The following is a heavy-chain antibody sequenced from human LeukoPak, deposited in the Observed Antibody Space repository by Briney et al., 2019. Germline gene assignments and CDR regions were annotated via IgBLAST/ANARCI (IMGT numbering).Heavy chain of an antibody. Sequence: ASVKVSCKASGGTFSSYAISWVRQAPGQGLEWMGGIIPIFGTANYAQKFQGRVTITADESTSTAYMELSSLRSEDTAVYYCAREEKRRDGYNYYHPQDFDYWGQGTLVTVSS. CDR3: AREEKRRDGYNYYHPQDFDY. CDR1: GGTFSSYA. D-gene: IGHD5-12*01. J-gene: IGHJ4*02. V-gene: IGHV1-69*13. CDR2: IIPIFGTA.